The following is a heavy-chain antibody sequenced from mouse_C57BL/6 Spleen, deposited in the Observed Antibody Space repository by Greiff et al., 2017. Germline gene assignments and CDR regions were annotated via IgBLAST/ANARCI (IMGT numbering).Heavy chain of an antibody. Sequence: VQLQQSGAELVRPGTSVKVSCKASGYAFTNYLIEWVKQRPGQGLEWIGVINPGSGGTNYNEKFKGKATLTADKSSSTAYMQLSSLTSEDSAVYFCARGRLRSPYFDVWGTGTTGTVSS. V-gene: IGHV1-54*01. CDR3: ARGRLRSPYFDV. CDR1: GYAFTNYL. J-gene: IGHJ1*03. D-gene: IGHD1-1*01. CDR2: INPGSGGT.